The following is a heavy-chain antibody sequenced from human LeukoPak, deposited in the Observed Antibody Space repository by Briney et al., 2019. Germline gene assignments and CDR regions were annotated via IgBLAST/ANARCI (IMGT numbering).Heavy chain of an antibody. CDR1: GFTFSSYA. J-gene: IGHJ4*02. V-gene: IGHV3-64*01. Sequence: GGSLRLSCAASGFTFSSYAMHWVRQAPGKGLEYVSAISENGGSTYYANSVKGRFTISRDNSKNTLYLQMGSLRAEDMAVYYCARNGAYVRNYDYWGQGTLDTVSS. D-gene: IGHD2-8*01. CDR2: ISENGGST. CDR3: ARNGAYVRNYDY.